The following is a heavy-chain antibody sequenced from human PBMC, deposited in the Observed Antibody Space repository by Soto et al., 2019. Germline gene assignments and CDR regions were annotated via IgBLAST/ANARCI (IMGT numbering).Heavy chain of an antibody. CDR3: ARANGFYGDWFDP. D-gene: IGHD4-17*01. CDR2: MYRTGNT. J-gene: IGHJ5*02. V-gene: IGHV4-30-4*01. CDR1: GASISSGDYY. Sequence: QVQLQESGPGLVKPSQTLSLTCTVSGASISSGDYYWSWIRQPPGQGLEWLGYMYRTGNTFYNPSLKSRLTISVDRSKNRFSLKLYSVTATDTAVYYCARANGFYGDWFDPWGQGALVTVSS.